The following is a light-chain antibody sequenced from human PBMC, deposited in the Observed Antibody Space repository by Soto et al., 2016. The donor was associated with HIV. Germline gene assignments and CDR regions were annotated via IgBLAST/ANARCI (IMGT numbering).Light chain of an antibody. V-gene: IGKV1-5*03. CDR2: EAS. Sequence: DIQMTQSPSTLSASVRDRVTITCRASQSINSWLAWYQQKPGKAPKLLIYEASSLESGVPSRFSGSGSETDFTLTISSLQPDDFATYYCQQFGNSPYTFGQGTKLEIK. CDR3: QQFGNSPYT. CDR1: QSINSW. J-gene: IGKJ2*01.